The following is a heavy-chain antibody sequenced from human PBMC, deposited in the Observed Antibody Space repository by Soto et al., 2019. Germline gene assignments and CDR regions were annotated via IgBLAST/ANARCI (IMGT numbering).Heavy chain of an antibody. CDR3: AATGYCSSTSCYDIYYGMDV. V-gene: IGHV5-10-1*01. CDR1: GYSFTSYW. J-gene: IGHJ6*04. CDR2: IDPSDSYT. D-gene: IGHD2-2*01. Sequence: GESLKISCKGSGYSFTSYWISWVRQMPGKGLEWMGRIDPSDSYTNYSPSFQGHVTISADKSISTAYLQWSSLKASDTATYYCAATGYCSSTSCYDIYYGMDVWGKGTTVTVSS.